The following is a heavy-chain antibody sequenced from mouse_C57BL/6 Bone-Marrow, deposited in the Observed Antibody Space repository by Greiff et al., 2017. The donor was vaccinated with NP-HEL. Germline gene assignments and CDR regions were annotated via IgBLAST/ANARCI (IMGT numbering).Heavy chain of an antibody. CDR3: ARHRNYCSSCWYFDV. CDR2: ISNGGDST. J-gene: IGHJ1*03. CDR1: GFTFSDYY. Sequence: EVQLVESGGGLVQPGGSLKLSCAASGFTFSDYYMSWVRQTPEKRLEWVAYISNGGDSTYYPDTVKGRFTISRDNARNTLYLQMSRLKSEDTAMYYCARHRNYCSSCWYFDVWGTGTTVTVSS. D-gene: IGHD1-1*01. V-gene: IGHV5-12*01.